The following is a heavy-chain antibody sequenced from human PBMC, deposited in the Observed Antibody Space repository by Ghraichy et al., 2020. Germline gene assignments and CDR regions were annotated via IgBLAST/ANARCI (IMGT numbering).Heavy chain of an antibody. CDR1: GYTFTGYY. Sequence: ASVKVSCKASGYTFTGYYMHWVRQAPGQGLEWMGWINPNSGGTNYAQKFQGRVTMTRDTSISTAYMELSRLRSDDTAVYYCARDPPPYCSGGSCNGWFDPWGQGTLVTVSS. D-gene: IGHD2-15*01. V-gene: IGHV1-2*02. CDR2: INPNSGGT. CDR3: ARDPPPYCSGGSCNGWFDP. J-gene: IGHJ5*02.